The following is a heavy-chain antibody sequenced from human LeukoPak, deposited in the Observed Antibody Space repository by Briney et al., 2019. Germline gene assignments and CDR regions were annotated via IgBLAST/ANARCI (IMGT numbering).Heavy chain of an antibody. CDR1: GGSISSSSYY. V-gene: IGHV4-39*01. CDR3: ARAPTRGVIFWRPGGLYYFDY. J-gene: IGHJ4*02. CDR2: IYYSGST. Sequence: SETLSLTCTVSGGSISSSSYYWGWIRQPPGKGLEWIGSIYYSGSTYYNPSLKSRVTISVDTSKNQFSLKLSSVTAADTAVYYCARAPTRGVIFWRPGGLYYFDYWGQGTLVTVSS. D-gene: IGHD3-3*01.